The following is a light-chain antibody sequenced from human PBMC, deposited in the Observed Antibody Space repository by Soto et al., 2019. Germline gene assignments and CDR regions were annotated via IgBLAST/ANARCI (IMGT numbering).Light chain of an antibody. CDR2: EVS. V-gene: IGLV2-14*01. J-gene: IGLJ1*01. Sequence: ALTQPPSASGSPGQSVTISCTGTSSDVGKYDYVSWFQHHPGKAPKLMIYEVSNRPSGVSNRFSGSKSGNTASLTISGLQAEDEADYYCSSYTSSSTYVFGTGTKVTVL. CDR3: SSYTSSSTYV. CDR1: SSDVGKYDY.